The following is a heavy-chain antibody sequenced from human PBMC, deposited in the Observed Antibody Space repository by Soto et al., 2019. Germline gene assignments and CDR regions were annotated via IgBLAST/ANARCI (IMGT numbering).Heavy chain of an antibody. Sequence: QVQRVQSGAEVKKPGSSVKVSCKASGDMFASYAITWVRQAPGQGLEWMGGIVPVFGTTDYAQKFQGRLTISADKSTTTAYMELSGLTAEETAVYYCATEFGRTLRGLYWGQGALVTVSS. D-gene: IGHD2-15*01. V-gene: IGHV1-69*06. CDR2: IVPVFGTT. CDR3: ATEFGRTLRGLY. CDR1: GDMFASYA. J-gene: IGHJ4*02.